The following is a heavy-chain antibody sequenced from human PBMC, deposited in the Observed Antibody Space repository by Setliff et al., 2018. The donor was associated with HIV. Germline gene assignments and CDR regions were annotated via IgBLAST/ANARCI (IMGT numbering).Heavy chain of an antibody. D-gene: IGHD6-6*01. J-gene: IGHJ3*02. CDR3: ARDPTYISSWPGHAFDI. V-gene: IGHV1-18*01. Sequence: GASVKVSCKASGYTFTSYGISWVRQAPGQGLDWMGWISTYNRNTNYAQNLQGRVTMTTDTSTSTAHMELRSLRSDDTAVYYCARDPTYISSWPGHAFDIWGQGTMVTVSS. CDR1: GYTFTSYG. CDR2: ISTYNRNT.